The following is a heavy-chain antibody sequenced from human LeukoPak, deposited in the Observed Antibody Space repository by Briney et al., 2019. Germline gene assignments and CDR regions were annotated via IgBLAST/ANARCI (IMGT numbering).Heavy chain of an antibody. D-gene: IGHD3-3*01. V-gene: IGHV3-21*04. CDR2: ISSSSSYI. CDR3: ARSYDFWSGDSQFDY. CDR1: GFTFSSYS. Sequence: PGGSLRLSCAASGFTFSSYSMNWVRQAPGKGLEWVSSISSSSSYIYYADSVKGRFTISRDNAKNSLYLQLSSLRGDDTAVYYCARSYDFWSGDSQFDYWGQGTLVTVSS. J-gene: IGHJ4*02.